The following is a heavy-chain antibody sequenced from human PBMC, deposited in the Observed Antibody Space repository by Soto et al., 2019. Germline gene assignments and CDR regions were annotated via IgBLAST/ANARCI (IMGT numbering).Heavy chain of an antibody. CDR2: IIPIFGTA. J-gene: IGHJ6*02. CDR3: ARDPDSSYYDFWSGYGMDV. V-gene: IGHV1-69*12. CDR1: GGTFSSYA. Sequence: QVQLVQSGAEVKKPGSSVKVSCKASGGTFSSYAISWVRQAPGQGLEWMGGIIPIFGTANYAQKFQGRVTITADEXXSXAXXELSSLRSEDTAVYYCARDPDSSYYDFWSGYGMDVWGQGTTVTVSS. D-gene: IGHD3-3*01.